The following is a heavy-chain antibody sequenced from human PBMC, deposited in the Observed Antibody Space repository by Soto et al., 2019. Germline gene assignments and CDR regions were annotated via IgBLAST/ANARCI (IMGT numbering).Heavy chain of an antibody. CDR2: IYYSGST. CDR3: ARYYDFWSGYQKYNWFDP. CDR1: GGSISSYY. D-gene: IGHD3-3*01. J-gene: IGHJ5*02. V-gene: IGHV4-59*01. Sequence: SETLSLTCTVSGGSISSYYWSWIRQPPGKGLEWIGYIYYSGSTNYNPSLKSRVTISVDTSKNQFSLKLSSVTAADTAVYYCARYYDFWSGYQKYNWFDPWGQGTLVTVSS.